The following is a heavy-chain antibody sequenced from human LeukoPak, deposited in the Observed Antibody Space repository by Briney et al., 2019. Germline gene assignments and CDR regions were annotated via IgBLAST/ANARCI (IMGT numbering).Heavy chain of an antibody. J-gene: IGHJ5*02. CDR2: IYYSGST. Sequence: PSETLSLTCTVCVGSISSYYWSWIRQPPGKGLEWIGYIYYSGSTNYNPSLKSRVTISVDTSKNQFSLKLSSVTAANTAVYYCARVLAAAGTRFWYNWFDPWGQGTLVTVSS. CDR1: VGSISSYY. D-gene: IGHD6-13*01. V-gene: IGHV4-59*01. CDR3: ARVLAAAGTRFWYNWFDP.